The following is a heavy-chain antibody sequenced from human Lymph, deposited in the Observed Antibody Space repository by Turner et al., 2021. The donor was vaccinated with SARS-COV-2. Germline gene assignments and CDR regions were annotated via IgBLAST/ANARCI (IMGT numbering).Heavy chain of an antibody. CDR3: ARHGNELGIQL. D-gene: IGHD5-18*01. J-gene: IGHJ4*02. CDR2: ISNSGST. Sequence: QVQLQESGPGLVKRSETLSLTCTVSGGSISSYYWSWIRQPPGKGLEWIGYISNSGSTNYTPSLKSRVTISLDTSKNQFSLKLSSVTAADTAVYYCARHGNELGIQLWGQGTLVTVSS. CDR1: GGSISSYY. V-gene: IGHV4-59*08.